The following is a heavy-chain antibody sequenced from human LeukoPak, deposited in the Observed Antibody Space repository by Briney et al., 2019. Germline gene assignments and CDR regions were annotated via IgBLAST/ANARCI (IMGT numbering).Heavy chain of an antibody. D-gene: IGHD3-16*01. CDR1: GLTFSDYW. J-gene: IGHJ4*02. Sequence: GGSLRLSCVASGLTFSDYWMSWVRQAPGKGLEWVANIKEDGTDEYYVDSVKGRFIISRDNAKNSLYLQMNSLRAEDTAVYYCARDQWGIRCLDYWGQGTLVTVSS. CDR2: IKEDGTDE. CDR3: ARDQWGIRCLDY. V-gene: IGHV3-7*01.